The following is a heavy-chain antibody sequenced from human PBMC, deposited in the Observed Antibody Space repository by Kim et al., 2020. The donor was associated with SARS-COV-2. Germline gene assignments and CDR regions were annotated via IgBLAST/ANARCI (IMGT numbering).Heavy chain of an antibody. Sequence: GGSLRLSCAASGFTFSSYAIHWVRQAPGKGLEWVALISSDGNSNLYADSVKGRFTISRDKSKNILYLQMNSLRAEDTAVYYCAKAMGNYYFDYWGQGTLVTVSS. CDR1: GFTFSSYA. V-gene: IGHV3-30*18. CDR3: AKAMGNYYFDY. D-gene: IGHD6-13*01. CDR2: ISSDGNSN. J-gene: IGHJ4*02.